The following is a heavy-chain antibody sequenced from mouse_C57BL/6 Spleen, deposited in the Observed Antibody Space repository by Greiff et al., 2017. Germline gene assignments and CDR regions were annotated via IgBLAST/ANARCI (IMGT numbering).Heavy chain of an antibody. Sequence: QVQLQQSGAELVRPGASVTLSCKASGYTFTDYEMHWVKQTPVHGLEWIGAIDPETGGTAYNQKFKGKAILTADKSSSTAYMELRSLTSEDSAVYYCTRGDLLVYAMDYWGQGTSVTVAS. V-gene: IGHV1-15*01. CDR1: GYTFTDYE. D-gene: IGHD2-10*01. CDR2: IDPETGGT. J-gene: IGHJ4*01. CDR3: TRGDLLVYAMDY.